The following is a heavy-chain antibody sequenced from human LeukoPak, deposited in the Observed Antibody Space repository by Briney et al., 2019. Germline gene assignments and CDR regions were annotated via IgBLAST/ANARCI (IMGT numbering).Heavy chain of an antibody. CDR2: ICGNGGST. CDR1: GFTFSSYA. D-gene: IGHD6-19*01. J-gene: IGHJ6*03. Sequence: GSLRLSFAASGFTFSSYAMGWVRQAPGKGLEWVSAICGNGGSTYYADSVKGRFTISRDNSKNTLYLQMNSLRAEDTAVYYCAKEDRYSSGLIFYYYYYYMDVWGKGTTVTVSS. CDR3: AKEDRYSSGLIFYYYYYYMDV. V-gene: IGHV3-23*01.